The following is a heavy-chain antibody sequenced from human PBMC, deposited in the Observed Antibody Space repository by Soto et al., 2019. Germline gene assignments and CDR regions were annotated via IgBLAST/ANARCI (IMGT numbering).Heavy chain of an antibody. V-gene: IGHV3-21*03. J-gene: IGHJ3*02. D-gene: IGHD3-9*01. CDR3: ASSYDILTGYSALDAFDI. CDR2: ISSSSSYI. Sequence: PGGSLRLSCAASGFTFSSYSTNWVRQAPGKGLEWVSSISSSSSYIYYADSVKGRFTISRDNAKNSLYLQMNSLRAEDTAVYYCASSYDILTGYSALDAFDIWGQGTMVTVSS. CDR1: GFTFSSYS.